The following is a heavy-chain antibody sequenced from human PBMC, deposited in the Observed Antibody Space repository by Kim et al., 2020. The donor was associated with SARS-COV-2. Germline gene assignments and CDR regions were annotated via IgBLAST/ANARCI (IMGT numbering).Heavy chain of an antibody. CDR2: IYSSGST. CDR3: ARDSGYGDPFDY. CDR1: GGSISGYD. D-gene: IGHD4-17*01. Sequence: SETLSLTCSVSGGSISGYDWSWIRQPPGKGLEWIGYIYSSGSTTYNPSLKSRVTISLDTFRKQFSLKLTSVIAADTAVYFCARDSGYGDPFDYWGQGTLVTVSS. V-gene: IGHV4-59*01. J-gene: IGHJ4*02.